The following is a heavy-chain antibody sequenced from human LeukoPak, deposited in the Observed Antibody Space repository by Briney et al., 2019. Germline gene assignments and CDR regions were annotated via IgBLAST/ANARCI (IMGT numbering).Heavy chain of an antibody. J-gene: IGHJ6*03. CDR3: ARFAAGGSYYYYMDV. Sequence: GGSLRLSCAASGFTFSSYAMHWVRQAPGKGLEGVAVISYDGSNKYYADSVKGRFTISRDNSKNTLYLQMNSLRADDTAVYYCARFAAGGSYYYYMDVWGKGTTVTVSS. CDR1: GFTFSSYA. CDR2: ISYDGSNK. V-gene: IGHV3-30-3*01. D-gene: IGHD6-25*01.